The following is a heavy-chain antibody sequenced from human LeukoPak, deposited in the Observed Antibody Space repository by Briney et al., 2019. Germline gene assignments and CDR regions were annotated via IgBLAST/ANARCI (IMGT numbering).Heavy chain of an antibody. CDR3: AKGTYYYDSSGLFDY. CDR2: ISWNGGSI. CDR1: GFTFDDYA. V-gene: IGHV3-9*01. D-gene: IGHD3-22*01. Sequence: GGSLRLSCAASGFTFDDYAMHWVRHAPGKGLEWVSGISWNGGSIGYADSVKGRFTISRDNAKNSLYLQMNSLRAEDTALYYCAKGTYYYDSSGLFDYWGQGTLVTVSS. J-gene: IGHJ4*02.